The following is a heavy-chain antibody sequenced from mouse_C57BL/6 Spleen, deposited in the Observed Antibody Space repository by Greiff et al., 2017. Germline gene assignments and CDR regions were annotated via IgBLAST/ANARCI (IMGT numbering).Heavy chain of an antibody. CDR3: ARGTDYYGNYYAMDY. J-gene: IGHJ4*01. CDR1: GFTFSSYA. Sequence: EVMLVESGGGLVKPGGSLKLSCAASGFTFSSYAMSWVRQTPEKRLEWVATISAGGSYTYYPDNVKGRFTISRDNAKNNLYLQMSQLKSEDTAMYYCARGTDYYGNYYAMDYWGQGTSVTVSS. V-gene: IGHV5-4*03. CDR2: ISAGGSYT. D-gene: IGHD2-1*01.